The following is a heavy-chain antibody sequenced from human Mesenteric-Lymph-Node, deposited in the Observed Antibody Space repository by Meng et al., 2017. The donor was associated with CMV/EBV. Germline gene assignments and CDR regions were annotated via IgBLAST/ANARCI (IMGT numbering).Heavy chain of an antibody. CDR3: ARVQNYYDRSGYRWSMNWYFDL. J-gene: IGHJ2*01. Sequence: SETLSLTCAVYGRSFSGYYWSWIRQPPGKGLEWIGEINHSGSTNYNPSLKSRVTISVDTSKNQFSLKLSSVTAADTAVYYCARVQNYYDRSGYRWSMNWYFDLWGRGTLVTVSS. D-gene: IGHD3-22*01. CDR1: GRSFSGYY. CDR2: INHSGST. V-gene: IGHV4-34*01.